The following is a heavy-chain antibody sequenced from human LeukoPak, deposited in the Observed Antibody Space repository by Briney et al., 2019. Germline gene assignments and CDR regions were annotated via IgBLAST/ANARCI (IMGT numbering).Heavy chain of an antibody. V-gene: IGHV3-30*03. CDR1: GFTFSSYG. D-gene: IGHD2-21*02. Sequence: PGGSLRLSCAASGFTFSSYGMHWVRQAPGKGLEWVAVISYDGSNKYYADSVKGRFTISRDNAKNTLYLQMNGLRAEDTALYYCARGDSPDYWGQGTLVTVSS. CDR2: ISYDGSNK. J-gene: IGHJ4*02. CDR3: ARGDSPDY.